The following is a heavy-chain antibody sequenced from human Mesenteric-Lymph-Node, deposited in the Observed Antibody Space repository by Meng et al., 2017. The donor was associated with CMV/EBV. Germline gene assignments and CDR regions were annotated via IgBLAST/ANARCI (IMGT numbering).Heavy chain of an antibody. D-gene: IGHD3/OR15-3a*01. CDR3: ARGRELDWSPEGGMDV. Sequence: SETLSLTCTVSGGSISSSSYYWGWIRQPPGKGLEWIGSIYYSGSTYYNPSLKSRVTISVDTSKNQFSLKLSSATAADTAVYYCARGRELDWSPEGGMDVWGQGTTVTVSS. V-gene: IGHV4-39*07. CDR1: GGSISSSSYY. CDR2: IYYSGST. J-gene: IGHJ6*02.